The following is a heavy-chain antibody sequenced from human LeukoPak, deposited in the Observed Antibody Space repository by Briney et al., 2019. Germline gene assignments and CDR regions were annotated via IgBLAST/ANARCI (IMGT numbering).Heavy chain of an antibody. D-gene: IGHD2-15*01. CDR2: ISAYNGNT. CDR3: AKGVVAATDAAYYGMDV. CDR1: GYTFTSYG. V-gene: IGHV1-18*01. J-gene: IGHJ6*02. Sequence: ASVQVSCKASGYTFTSYGISWVRQAPGQGLEWMGWISAYNGNTNYAQKLQGRVTMTTDTSTSTAYMELRSLRSDDTAVYYCAKGVVAATDAAYYGMDVWGQGTTVTVSS.